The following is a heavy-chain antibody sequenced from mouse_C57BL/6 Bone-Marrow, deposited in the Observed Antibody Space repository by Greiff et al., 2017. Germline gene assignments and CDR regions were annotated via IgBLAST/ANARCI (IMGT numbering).Heavy chain of an antibody. CDR1: GFTFSDYG. V-gene: IGHV5-17*01. J-gene: IGHJ2*01. CDR2: ISSGSSTI. Sequence: EVKLVESGGGLVKPGGSLKLSCAASGFTFSDYGMHWVRQAPEKGLEWVAYISSGSSTIYYADTVKGRFTISRDNAKNTMFLQMTSVRSEDTAMDSSARNYYQDYWGQGTTLTVSS. CDR3: ARNYYQDY. D-gene: IGHD1-1*01.